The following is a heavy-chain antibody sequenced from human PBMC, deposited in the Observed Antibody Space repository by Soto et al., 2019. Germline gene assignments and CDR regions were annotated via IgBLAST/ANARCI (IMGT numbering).Heavy chain of an antibody. Sequence: QITLKESGPTLVKPTQTLTLTCTFSGFSLSTSGVGVGWIRQPPGKALEWLALIYWDDDKRYSPSLKSRLTTTKDTSKNQVVLTMTNMDPVDTATYYCAHSSMVRGVIITLYAFDIWGQGTMVTVSS. CDR1: GFSLSTSGVG. D-gene: IGHD3-10*01. V-gene: IGHV2-5*02. J-gene: IGHJ3*02. CDR3: AHSSMVRGVIITLYAFDI. CDR2: IYWDDDK.